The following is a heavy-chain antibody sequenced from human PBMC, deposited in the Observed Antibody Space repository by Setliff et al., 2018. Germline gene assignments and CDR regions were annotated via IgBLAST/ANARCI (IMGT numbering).Heavy chain of an antibody. Sequence: PGGSLRLSCSASGFIFNNFWMSWVRQAPGKGLEWVANINQRESAKLYVDSVKGRFTISRDNAENSLYLQMTSLRAEDTAVYCCARTDGTNLGYFDPWGQGTLVTVSS. D-gene: IGHD2-8*01. CDR2: INQRESAK. V-gene: IGHV3-7*03. CDR3: ARTDGTNLGYFDP. CDR1: GFIFNNFW. J-gene: IGHJ4*02.